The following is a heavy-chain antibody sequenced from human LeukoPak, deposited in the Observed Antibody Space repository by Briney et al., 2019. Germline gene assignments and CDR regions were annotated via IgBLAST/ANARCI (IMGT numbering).Heavy chain of an antibody. V-gene: IGHV4-59*12. CDR1: GGSISSYY. J-gene: IGHJ4*02. Sequence: PSETLSLTCTVSGGSISSYYWSWIRQPPGKGLEWIGYIYYSGSTNYNPSLKSRVTISVDTSKNQFSLKLSSVTAADTAVYYCARDRIHTFDYWGQGTLVTVSS. CDR2: IYYSGST. CDR3: ARDRIHTFDY.